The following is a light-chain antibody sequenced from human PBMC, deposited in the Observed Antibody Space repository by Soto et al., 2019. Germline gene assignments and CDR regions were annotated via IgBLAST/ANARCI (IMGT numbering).Light chain of an antibody. V-gene: IGKV3-20*01. CDR2: GAS. CDR3: QQYDNSPIT. Sequence: ESVLTQSPGTLSLSPGERASLSCGASQSISSSFLAWYQQKPGQAPRLLIYGASSRATGIPDRFSGTGSETDFTLTISRLEPEDFAVYYCQQYDNSPITFGQGTRLEI. CDR1: QSISSSF. J-gene: IGKJ5*01.